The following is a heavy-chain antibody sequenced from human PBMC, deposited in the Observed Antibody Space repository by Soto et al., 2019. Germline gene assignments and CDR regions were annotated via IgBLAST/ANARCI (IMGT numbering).Heavy chain of an antibody. V-gene: IGHV3-23*01. CDR1: GFTFSNYA. J-gene: IGHJ4*02. D-gene: IGHD6-19*01. CDR3: ASRNSGWYFDY. Sequence: EVQLLESGGGLVQPGGSLRLSCAASGFTFSNYAMNWVRQAPGKGLEWVSVISGSGGSTYYADSVKGRFTISRDNSKNTLYLHMNSLRAEDTAVYYCASRNSGWYFDYWGQGTLVTVSS. CDR2: ISGSGGST.